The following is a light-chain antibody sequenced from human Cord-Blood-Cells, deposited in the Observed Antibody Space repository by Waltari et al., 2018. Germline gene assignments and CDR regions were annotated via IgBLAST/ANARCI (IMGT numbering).Light chain of an antibody. Sequence: DIQMTQSPSTLSASVGDRVTLTCRASQSISSWLAWYQQKPGKAPKLLIYDASSLESGVPSRFSGSGSGTEFTLTSSSLQPDDFATYYCQQYNSYSPYTFGQGTKLEIK. CDR1: QSISSW. V-gene: IGKV1-5*01. CDR3: QQYNSYSPYT. J-gene: IGKJ2*01. CDR2: DAS.